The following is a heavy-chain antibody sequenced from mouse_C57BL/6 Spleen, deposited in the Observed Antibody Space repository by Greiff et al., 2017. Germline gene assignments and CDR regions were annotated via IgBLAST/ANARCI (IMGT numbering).Heavy chain of an antibody. CDR2: INPSSGYT. CDR1: GYTFTSYW. J-gene: IGHJ3*01. CDR3: AGEDYCGSSYLAWFAY. V-gene: IGHV1-7*01. Sequence: QVQLQQSGAELAKPGASVKLSCKASGYTFTSYWMHWVKQRPGQGLEWIGYINPSSGYTKYNQKFKDKATLTADKSSSTAYMQLSSLTYEDSAVYYCAGEDYCGSSYLAWFAYWGQGTLVTVSA. D-gene: IGHD1-1*01.